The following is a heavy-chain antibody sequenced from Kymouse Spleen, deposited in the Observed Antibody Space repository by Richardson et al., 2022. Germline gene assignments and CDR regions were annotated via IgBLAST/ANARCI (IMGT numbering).Heavy chain of an antibody. D-gene: IGHD6-6*01. CDR1: GFTFSSYG. CDR3: ARDKGVYSSSSLYFDY. Sequence: QVQLVESGGGVVQPGRSLRLSCAASGFTFSSYGMHWVRQAPGKGLEWVAVIWYDGSNKYYADSVKGRFTISRDNSKNTLYLQMNSLRAEDTAVYYCARDKGVYSSSSLYFDYWGQGTLVTVSS. J-gene: IGHJ4*02. V-gene: IGHV3-33*01. CDR2: IWYDGSNK.